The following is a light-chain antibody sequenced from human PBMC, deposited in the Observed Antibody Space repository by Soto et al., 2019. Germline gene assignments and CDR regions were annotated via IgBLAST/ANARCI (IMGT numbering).Light chain of an antibody. CDR3: ATWDDSLSDYV. J-gene: IGLJ1*01. CDR1: NSNIGSND. Sequence: QSVLTQPPSASGTPGQRVTISCSGSNSNIGSNDVDWYQHLPGTAPKLLIYRNNQRPSGVPDRFSGSKSGTSASLAITGLRSDAEADYYCATWDDSLSDYVFGTGTKLTVL. V-gene: IGLV1-47*01. CDR2: RNN.